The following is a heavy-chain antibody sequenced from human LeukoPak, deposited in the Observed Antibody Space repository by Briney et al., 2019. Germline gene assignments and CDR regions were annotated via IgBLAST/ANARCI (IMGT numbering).Heavy chain of an antibody. D-gene: IGHD5-12*01. CDR2: ISGSGGST. Sequence: GGSLRLSCAASGFTFSSYAMSWVRQAPGKGLEWVSAISGSGGSTYYADSVKGRFTISRDNSKNTLYLQMNSLGAEDTAVYYCAKRPLNGYEGYYFDYWGQGTLVTVSS. CDR3: AKRPLNGYEGYYFDY. J-gene: IGHJ4*02. CDR1: GFTFSSYA. V-gene: IGHV3-23*01.